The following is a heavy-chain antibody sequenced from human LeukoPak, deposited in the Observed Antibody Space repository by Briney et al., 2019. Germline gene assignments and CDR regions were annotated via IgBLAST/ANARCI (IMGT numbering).Heavy chain of an antibody. CDR2: IYSGDST. J-gene: IGHJ3*02. CDR1: GFSVSSNY. V-gene: IGHV3-53*01. CDR3: ARDTGSGYCSGGRCRGAFDI. D-gene: IGHD2-15*01. Sequence: GGSLRLSCAASGFSVSSNYMSSVRQPPGKGLEWVSVIYSGDSTYYADSVKGRFTISRDNSKNTLYLQMNSLRAEDTAVYYCARDTGSGYCSGGRCRGAFDIWGQGTMVTVSS.